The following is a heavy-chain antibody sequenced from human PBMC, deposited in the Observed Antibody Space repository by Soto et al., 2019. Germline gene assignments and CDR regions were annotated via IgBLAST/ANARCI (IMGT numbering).Heavy chain of an antibody. D-gene: IGHD6-19*01. Sequence: SETLSLTCTISGASISSLYWSWVRQPPGKGLEWIGYIHYSGSTNYNPSLKSRVTISVDTSKNQFSLKLSSVTAADTAVYYCARDRGSGWYVYLDYWGQGTLVTVSS. CDR3: ARDRGSGWYVYLDY. V-gene: IGHV4-59*11. CDR1: GASISSLY. CDR2: IHYSGST. J-gene: IGHJ4*02.